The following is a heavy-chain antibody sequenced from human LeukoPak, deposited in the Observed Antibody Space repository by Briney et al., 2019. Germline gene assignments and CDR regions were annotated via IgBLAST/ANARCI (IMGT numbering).Heavy chain of an antibody. CDR3: ARDEGEDAFDI. CDR1: GGSISSGDYY. J-gene: IGHJ3*02. CDR2: IYYSGST. Sequence: SETLSLTCTVSGGSISSGDYYWSWIRQPPGKGLEWIGYIYYSGSTYYNPSLKSRVTISVDTSKNQFSLKLSSMTAADTAVYYCARDEGEDAFDIWGQGTMVTVSS. V-gene: IGHV4-30-4*01.